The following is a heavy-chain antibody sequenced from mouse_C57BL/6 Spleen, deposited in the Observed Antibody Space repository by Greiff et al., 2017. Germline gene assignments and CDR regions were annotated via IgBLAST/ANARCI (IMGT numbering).Heavy chain of an antibody. D-gene: IGHD2-4*01. CDR1: GYAFSSSW. CDR2: IYPGDGDT. Sequence: QVQLQQSGPELVKPGASVKISCKASGYAFSSSWMNWVKQRPGKGLEWIGRIYPGDGDTNYNGKFKGKATLTADKSSSTAYMQLSSLTSEDSAVYFCARYDYDPSWYFDVWGTGTTVTVSS. J-gene: IGHJ1*03. CDR3: ARYDYDPSWYFDV. V-gene: IGHV1-82*01.